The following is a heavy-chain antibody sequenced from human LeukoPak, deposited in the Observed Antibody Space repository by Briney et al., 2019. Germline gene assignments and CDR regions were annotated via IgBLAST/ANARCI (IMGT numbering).Heavy chain of an antibody. CDR3: AYGITMVRGGIPWYFDL. Sequence: SPTLSLTCAISGDSVSSNSAAWNWLRQSPSRGLEWLGRTYYRSKWYNDYAVSVKSRITINPDTSKNQYSLQLNSVTPEDTAVYCCAYGITMVRGGIPWYFDLWGRGTLVTVSS. D-gene: IGHD3-10*01. J-gene: IGHJ2*01. V-gene: IGHV6-1*01. CDR1: GDSVSSNSAA. CDR2: TYYRSKWYN.